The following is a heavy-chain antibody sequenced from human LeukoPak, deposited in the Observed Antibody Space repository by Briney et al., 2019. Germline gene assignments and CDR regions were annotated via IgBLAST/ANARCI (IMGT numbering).Heavy chain of an antibody. V-gene: IGHV3-7*04. J-gene: IGHJ5*02. D-gene: IGHD3-10*02. CDR2: IKEDGSAT. CDR1: GFTFSTYW. CDR3: ARDSSGYLAYVS. Sequence: GGSLRLSCAASGFTFSTYWMTWVRQAPGKGPEWVANIKEDGSATYYVDSVKGRFTISRDNAKKSLYLQMNSLRAEDTAVYYCARDSSGYLAYVSWGQGTLVTVSS.